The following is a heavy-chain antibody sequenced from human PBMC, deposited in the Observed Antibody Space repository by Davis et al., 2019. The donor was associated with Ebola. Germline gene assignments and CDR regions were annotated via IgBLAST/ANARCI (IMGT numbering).Heavy chain of an antibody. CDR2: TYYTSKWHN. J-gene: IGHJ6*04. D-gene: IGHD5-12*01. V-gene: IGHV6-1*01. Sequence: PSETLSLTCAISGDSVSGSNGAWNWIRQSPSRGLEWLGRTYYTSKWHNDYGESVKSRITINPDTSTNQLSLQLNSVTPEDTAVYYCARGWLRTGMDVWGKGTTVTVSS. CDR3: ARGWLRTGMDV. CDR1: GDSVSGSNGA.